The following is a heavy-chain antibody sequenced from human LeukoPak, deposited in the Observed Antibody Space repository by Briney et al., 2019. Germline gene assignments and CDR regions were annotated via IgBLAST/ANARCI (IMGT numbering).Heavy chain of an antibody. D-gene: IGHD4-23*01. V-gene: IGHV3-11*04. CDR1: GFTFSGYY. Sequence: PGGSLRLSCAASGFTFSGYYMSWLRQAPGKGLEWGSYISSSGSTIYYADSVKGRFTISRDNAKNSLYLQMNSLRAEDTAVYYCARVLGNPAAFDIWGQGTMVTVSS. CDR2: ISSSGSTI. J-gene: IGHJ3*02. CDR3: ARVLGNPAAFDI.